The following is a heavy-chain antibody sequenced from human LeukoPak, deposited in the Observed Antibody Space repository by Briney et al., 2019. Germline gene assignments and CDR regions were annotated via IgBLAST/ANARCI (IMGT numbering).Heavy chain of an antibody. CDR3: ARSAGPNGELLDY. J-gene: IGHJ4*02. CDR1: GGSISSDCYS. Sequence: SETLSLTCAVSGGSISSDCYSWSWIRQPPGKGLEWIGYIYHSGSTYYNPSLKSRVTISVDRSKNQFSLKLSSVTAADTAVYYCARSAGPNGELLDYWGQGTLVTVSS. D-gene: IGHD3-10*01. V-gene: IGHV4-30-2*01. CDR2: IYHSGST.